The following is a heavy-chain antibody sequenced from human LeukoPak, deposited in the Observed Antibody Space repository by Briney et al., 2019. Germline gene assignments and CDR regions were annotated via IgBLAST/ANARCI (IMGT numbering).Heavy chain of an antibody. V-gene: IGHV5-51*07. CDR3: ASGDVGGSSRDAFDI. CDR1: GYSFTSYW. Sequence: GESLKISCKGSGYSFTSYWIGWVHQMPGKGLERMGIIYPGDSDTRYSPSFQGQVTISADKSISTAYLQWSSLKASDTAMYYCASGDVGGSSRDAFDIWGQGTMVTVSS. D-gene: IGHD6-13*01. CDR2: IYPGDSDT. J-gene: IGHJ3*02.